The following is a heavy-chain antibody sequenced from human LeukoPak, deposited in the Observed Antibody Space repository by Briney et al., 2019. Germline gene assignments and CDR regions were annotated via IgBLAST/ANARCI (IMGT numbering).Heavy chain of an antibody. CDR3: ARVGPNYYYYMDV. V-gene: IGHV4-59*01. CDR2: IYYSEST. CDR1: GGSISSYY. Sequence: SETLSLTCTVSGGSISSYYWSWIRQPPGKGLEWIGYIYYSESTNYNPSLKSRVTISVDTSKSQFSLKLSSVTAADTAVYYCARVGPNYYYYMDVWGKGTTVTISS. J-gene: IGHJ6*03.